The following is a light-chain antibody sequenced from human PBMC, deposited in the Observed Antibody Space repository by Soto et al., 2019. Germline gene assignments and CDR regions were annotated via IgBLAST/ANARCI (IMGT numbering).Light chain of an antibody. J-gene: IGLJ2*01. V-gene: IGLV1-44*01. CDR1: SSNIGSDT. CDR2: SNN. CDR3: AAWDDSLNGLA. Sequence: QSVLTQPPSASGTPGQRVTISCSGSSSNIGSDTVNWYQQLPGTAPKLLIYSNNQRPSGVPDRFSGSKSGTSASLAISGLQSEDEADNYCAAWDDSLNGLAFGGGTKLTVL.